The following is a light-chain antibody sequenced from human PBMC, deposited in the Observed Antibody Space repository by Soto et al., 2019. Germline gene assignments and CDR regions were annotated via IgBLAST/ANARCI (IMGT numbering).Light chain of an antibody. J-gene: IGKJ4*01. Sequence: EIVMTQSPATLSVSPGERATLSCRASQSISNNLAWYQQKPGQAPRLLIYGAYTRATGIPARFSGSGSGTEFTLTISSLQSEDVAVYSCQHYNDFPLTFGGGTKLEIK. CDR1: QSISNN. CDR2: GAY. CDR3: QHYNDFPLT. V-gene: IGKV3-15*01.